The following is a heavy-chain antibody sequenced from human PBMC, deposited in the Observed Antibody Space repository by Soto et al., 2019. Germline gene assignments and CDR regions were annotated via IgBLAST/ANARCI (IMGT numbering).Heavy chain of an antibody. CDR1: GFTFRSYG. D-gene: IGHD3-10*01. Sequence: QVQLVESGGGVVQPGRSLSLSCAASGFTFRSYGMHCVRQAPGKGLEGVGVIWYDGDDKYFADSVKGRFTISRHNAKNTLYLQMSSRRAYHTAVYYCARESAGGITDTCFYNMDVWGQGTTVTVSS. CDR3: ARESAGGITDTCFYNMDV. J-gene: IGHJ6*02. CDR2: IWYDGDDK. V-gene: IGHV3-33*01.